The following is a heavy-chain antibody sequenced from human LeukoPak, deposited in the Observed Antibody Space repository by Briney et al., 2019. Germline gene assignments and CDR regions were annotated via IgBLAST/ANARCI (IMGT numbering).Heavy chain of an antibody. J-gene: IGHJ6*02. CDR3: ARGRIVLMVYAATNPYYYYGMDV. D-gene: IGHD2-8*01. V-gene: IGHV1-69*13. Sequence: ASVKVSCKASGGTFNSYTISWVRQAPGQGLEWMGGIIPIFGTANYAQKFQGRVTITADESTSTAYMELSSLRSEDTAVYYCARGRIVLMVYAATNPYYYYGMDVWGQGTTVTVSS. CDR2: IIPIFGTA. CDR1: GGTFNSYT.